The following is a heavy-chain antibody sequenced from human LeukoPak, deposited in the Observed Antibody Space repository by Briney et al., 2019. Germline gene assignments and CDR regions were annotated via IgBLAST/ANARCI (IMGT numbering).Heavy chain of an antibody. J-gene: IGHJ4*02. CDR2: IGGSGGST. D-gene: IGHD3-22*01. CDR1: GLTFSSYV. CDR3: SPPRGDSSGYYYVY. Sequence: GGSLRLSCTASGLTFSSYVMSWLRQAPGKGLEWVSTIGGSGGSTFYADSVRGRFTISRDNSRSTLYLQTKSLRAEDTATYYCSPPRGDSSGYYYVYWGQGTLVTVSS. V-gene: IGHV3-23*01.